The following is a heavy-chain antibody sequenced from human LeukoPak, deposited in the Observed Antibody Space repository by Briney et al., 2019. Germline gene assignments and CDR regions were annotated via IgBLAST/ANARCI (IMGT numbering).Heavy chain of an antibody. CDR2: IRYDGSDK. CDR1: GFTFNTCG. CDR3: AKYGSGSLPVDY. V-gene: IGHV3-30*02. Sequence: SGGSLRLSCAASGFTFNTCGMHWVRQAPGKGLEWVALIRYDGSDKYYADSVKGRFTISRDNSKNTLYLQMNSLRAEDTAVYYCAKYGSGSLPVDYWGQGTLVTVSS. D-gene: IGHD1-26*01. J-gene: IGHJ4*01.